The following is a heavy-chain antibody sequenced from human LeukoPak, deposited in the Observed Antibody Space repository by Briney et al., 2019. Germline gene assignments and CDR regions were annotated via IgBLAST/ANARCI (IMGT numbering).Heavy chain of an antibody. CDR1: GFAFSNYA. CDR3: AKDGWVANFNWFDP. D-gene: IGHD4/OR15-4a*01. V-gene: IGHV3-23*01. Sequence: GGSLRLSCAASGFAFSNYAMSWVRQAPGKGLEWVSSISGSGGDTYYSDSVKGRFTISRDNSKNTLYLQMNSLRGEDTALYYCAKDGWVANFNWFDPWGQGTLVTVSS. CDR2: ISGSGGDT. J-gene: IGHJ5*02.